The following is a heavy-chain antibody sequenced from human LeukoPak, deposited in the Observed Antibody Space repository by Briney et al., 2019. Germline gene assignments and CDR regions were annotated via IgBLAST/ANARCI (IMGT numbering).Heavy chain of an antibody. CDR2: IYHSGST. V-gene: IGHV4-38-2*02. D-gene: IGHD3-22*01. CDR3: ARDCPPYYYDSSGSRVFDY. J-gene: IGHJ4*02. CDR1: DNSISSGYY. Sequence: SETLSLTCAVSDNSISSGYYWGWIRQPPGKGMEWIGTIYHSGSTYYNPSLKSRVTISVDTSKNQFSLKLSSVTAADTAVYYCARDCPPYYYDSSGSRVFDYWGQGTLVTVSS.